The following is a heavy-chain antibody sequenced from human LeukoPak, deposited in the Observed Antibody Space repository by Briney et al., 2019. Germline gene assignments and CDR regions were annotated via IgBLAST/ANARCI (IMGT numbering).Heavy chain of an antibody. CDR2: IYTTGTT. CDR1: GGSNNSYY. D-gene: IGHD1-26*01. J-gene: IGHJ4*02. CDR3: ARVGYIGSSWLFDY. Sequence: SETLSLTCTVSGGSNNSYYCSWVRQPAGKGLEWIGRIYTTGTTNYNPSLSSRLTMPVDTSKNQFSLNLKSVTAADTAVYYCARVGYIGSSWLFDYWGQGTLVTVPS. V-gene: IGHV4-4*07.